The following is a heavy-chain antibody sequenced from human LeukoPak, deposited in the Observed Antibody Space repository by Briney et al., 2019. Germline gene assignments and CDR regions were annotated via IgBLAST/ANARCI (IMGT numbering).Heavy chain of an antibody. CDR1: GYTFTSYY. D-gene: IGHD2-8*01. CDR3: ARDKGIVLLPTAVFDY. Sequence: GASVKVSCKASGYTFTSYYMHWVRQAPGQGLEWMGWINPNSGGTNYAQKFQGRVTMTRDTSTSTAYMELRSLRSDDTAVYYCARDKGIVLLPTAVFDYWGQGTLVTVSS. V-gene: IGHV1-2*02. CDR2: INPNSGGT. J-gene: IGHJ4*02.